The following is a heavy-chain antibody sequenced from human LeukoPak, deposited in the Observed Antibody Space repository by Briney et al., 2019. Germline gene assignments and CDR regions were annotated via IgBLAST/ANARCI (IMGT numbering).Heavy chain of an antibody. CDR2: LYSGGSA. CDR1: GFTVSTNY. D-gene: IGHD5-18*01. Sequence: GGSLRLSCAASGFTVSTNYINWVRQAPGKGLEWLSVLYSGGSAVYADSARGRFTISRDNSKNTLYLRMNRLRAEDTAVYYCARGYNYGHHFDYRGQGTLVTVYS. J-gene: IGHJ4*02. V-gene: IGHV3-53*01. CDR3: ARGYNYGHHFDY.